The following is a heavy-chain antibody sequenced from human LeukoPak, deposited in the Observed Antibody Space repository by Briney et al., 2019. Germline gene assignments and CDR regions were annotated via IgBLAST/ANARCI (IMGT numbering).Heavy chain of an antibody. D-gene: IGHD2-2*01. J-gene: IGHJ5*02. CDR1: GGTFSSYA. Sequence: ASVKVSCKASGGTFSSYAISWVRQAPGQGLEWMGGIIPIFGTANYAQKFQGRVTITTDESTSTAYMELSSLRSEDTAVYSCARGVVPAAKGWFDPWGQGTLVTVSS. CDR2: IIPIFGTA. V-gene: IGHV1-69*05. CDR3: ARGVVPAAKGWFDP.